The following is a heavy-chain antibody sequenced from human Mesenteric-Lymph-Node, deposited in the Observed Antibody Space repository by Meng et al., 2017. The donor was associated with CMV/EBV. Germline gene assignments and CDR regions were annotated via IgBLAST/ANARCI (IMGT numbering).Heavy chain of an antibody. V-gene: IGHV4-59*08. D-gene: IGHD2-15*01. CDR2: MFYSGPA. CDR1: GDFMSDHY. Sequence: SETLSLTCTVSGDFMSDHYWSWIRQTPGKGLEGIGYMFYSGPANYNPSLKSRVTMSVDMSKNQFSLKLSSVTAADTAVYYCARLDAANFDYWGQGTLVTVSS. CDR3: ARLDAANFDY. J-gene: IGHJ4*02.